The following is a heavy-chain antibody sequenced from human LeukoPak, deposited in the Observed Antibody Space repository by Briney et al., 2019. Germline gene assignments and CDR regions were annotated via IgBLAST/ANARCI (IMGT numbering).Heavy chain of an antibody. V-gene: IGHV1-8*01. CDR2: MNPNSGNT. D-gene: IGHD2-2*01. CDR3: AKDLGSPAAPNPYYYGMDV. CDR1: GYTFTNYD. J-gene: IGHJ6*02. Sequence: GASVKVSCKASGYTFTNYDINWVRQATGQGLEWMGSMNPNSGNTGYAQKFQGRVTMTRNTSISTAYMELSSLRAEDTAVYYCAKDLGSPAAPNPYYYGMDVWGQGTTVTVSS.